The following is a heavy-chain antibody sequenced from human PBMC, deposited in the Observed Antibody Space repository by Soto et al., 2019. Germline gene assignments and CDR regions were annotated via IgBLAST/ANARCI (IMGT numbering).Heavy chain of an antibody. V-gene: IGHV3-21*01. J-gene: IGHJ4*02. D-gene: IGHD2-15*01. CDR3: ARDHPHCSGGSCFLPFDF. Sequence: GGSLRLSCAASGFTFSSYSMNWVRQAPGKGLEWLSFISSTGSYMYYADSVSGRFTISRDNARNSLSLQMNSLRVEDTAVYYCARDHPHCSGGSCFLPFDFWGQGTRVTVSS. CDR2: ISSTGSYM. CDR1: GFTFSSYS.